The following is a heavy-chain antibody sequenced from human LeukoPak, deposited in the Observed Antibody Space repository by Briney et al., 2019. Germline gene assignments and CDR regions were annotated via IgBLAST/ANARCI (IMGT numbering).Heavy chain of an antibody. CDR1: GDSISSYY. V-gene: IGHV4-59*01. D-gene: IGHD3-10*01. J-gene: IGHJ3*02. Sequence: SETLSLTCTVSGDSISSYYMNWIRQPPGKGLEWMGYIYYSGSTNYNPSLKSRVTISVDSSKNQFSLKLSSVTAADAAVYYCARSLYYVGSDSFDIWGQGTMVTVSS. CDR3: ARSLYYVGSDSFDI. CDR2: IYYSGST.